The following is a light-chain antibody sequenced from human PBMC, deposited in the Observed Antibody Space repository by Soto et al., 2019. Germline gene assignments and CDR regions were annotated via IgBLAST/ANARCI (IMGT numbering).Light chain of an antibody. CDR2: GAS. CDR3: QHYGSSPRP. V-gene: IGKV3-20*01. J-gene: IGKJ1*01. CDR1: QSVSSSY. Sequence: EIVLTQSPGTLSLSPGERATLSCRASQSVSSSYLAWYQQKPGQAPRLLIYGASSRATGIPDRFSGSGSGTDFTLTISRLEPEDFAVYYCQHYGSSPRPFGQGPKVEI.